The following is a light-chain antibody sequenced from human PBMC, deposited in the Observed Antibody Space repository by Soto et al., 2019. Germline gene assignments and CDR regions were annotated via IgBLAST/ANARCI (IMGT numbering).Light chain of an antibody. CDR3: MQGLEVPFT. Sequence: DIVMTQSPLSLPVTPGEPASISCRSSQSLLHSNGYNYLEWYLQKPGHSPQLLIYLGSTRASGVPGRFSGSGSGTDFTLRINTVEAEDVGVYYCMQGLEVPFTLGPGTKVDIK. V-gene: IGKV2-28*01. CDR1: QSLLHSNGYNY. CDR2: LGS. J-gene: IGKJ3*01.